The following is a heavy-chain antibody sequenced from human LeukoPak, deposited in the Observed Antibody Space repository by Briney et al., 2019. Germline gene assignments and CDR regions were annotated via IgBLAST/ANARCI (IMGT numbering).Heavy chain of an antibody. J-gene: IGHJ4*02. D-gene: IGHD4-23*01. V-gene: IGHV3-7*01. CDR3: ARDRGYSTFDY. CDR2: IKEDGGEI. CDR1: AFTFSNYR. Sequence: GGSLRLSCAASAFTFSNYRMSWVRQAPGKGLEWVANIKEDGGEINYVDSVKGRFTISRDNAKNSLYLQMNSLRVDDTAVYYCARDRGYSTFDYWGQGTLVTVSS.